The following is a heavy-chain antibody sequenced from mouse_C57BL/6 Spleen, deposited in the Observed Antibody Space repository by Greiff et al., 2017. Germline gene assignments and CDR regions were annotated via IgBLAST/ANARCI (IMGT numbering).Heavy chain of an antibody. CDR1: GYTFTSYW. V-gene: IGHV1-55*01. Sequence: QVQLKQPGAELVKPGASVKMSCKASGYTFTSYWITWVKQRPGQGLEWIGDIYPGSGSTNYNEKFKSKATLTVDTSSSTAYMPLSSLTSEDSAVYDCARGYPFYAVVYWGQGTSVTVSS. CDR2: IYPGSGST. J-gene: IGHJ4*01. CDR3: ARGYPFYAVVY.